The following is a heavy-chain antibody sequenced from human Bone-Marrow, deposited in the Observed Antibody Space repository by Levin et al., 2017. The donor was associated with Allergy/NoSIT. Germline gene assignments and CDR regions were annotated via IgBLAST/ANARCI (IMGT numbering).Heavy chain of an antibody. CDR2: VSNDGIKK. CDR3: VRGGGRKWLVKDYYYYALDA. V-gene: IGHV3-30*14. D-gene: IGHD6-19*01. CDR1: GFTFSNYA. Sequence: GGSLRLSCVASGFTFSNYAMHWIRQAPGKGLEWVAVVSNDGIKKEYADSVKGRGLSISRDNSKNTLYLQMNTLTVGDTAVYYCVRGGGRKWLVKDYYYYALDAWGQGTTVTVSS. J-gene: IGHJ6*02.